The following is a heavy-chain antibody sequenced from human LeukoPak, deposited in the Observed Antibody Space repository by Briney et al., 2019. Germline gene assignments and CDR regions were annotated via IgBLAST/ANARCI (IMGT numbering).Heavy chain of an antibody. Sequence: PSETLSLTCTVSGGSISSYYWSWIRQPPGKGLEWIGYIYYSGGTNYSPSLKSRVTISVDTSKNQFSLKLSSVTAADTAVYCCARAGSSWSLPFDYWGQGTLVTVSS. CDR1: GGSISSYY. V-gene: IGHV4-59*01. D-gene: IGHD6-13*01. J-gene: IGHJ4*02. CDR3: ARAGSSWSLPFDY. CDR2: IYYSGGT.